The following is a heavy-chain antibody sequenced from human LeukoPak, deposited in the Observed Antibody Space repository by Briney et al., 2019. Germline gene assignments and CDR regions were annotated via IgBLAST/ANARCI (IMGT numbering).Heavy chain of an antibody. D-gene: IGHD3-16*01. Sequence: ASVEVSCEASGYTFTTYGIGWVRQAPGQGLEWMGWISGYNGNTNYAQKFQGRVTMTTDTSTSTAYMELGSLRSDDTAVYYCARTSHESVLYWSDPWGQGTLVNVSS. V-gene: IGHV1-18*01. CDR3: ARTSHESVLYWSDP. CDR2: ISGYNGNT. CDR1: GYTFTTYG. J-gene: IGHJ5*02.